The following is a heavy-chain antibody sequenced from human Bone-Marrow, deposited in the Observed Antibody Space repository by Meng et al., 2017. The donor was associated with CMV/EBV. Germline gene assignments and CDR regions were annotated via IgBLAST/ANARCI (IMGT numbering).Heavy chain of an antibody. J-gene: IGHJ6*02. CDR1: GFTFSDYY. V-gene: IGHV3-11*01. CDR2: ISSSGSTI. D-gene: IGHD1-7*01. Sequence: GESLKISCAASGFTFSDYYMSWIRQAPGKGLEWVSSISSSGSTIYNADSVKGRFTISRDNAKNSLYLQMNSLRAEDTAVYYCARGNWNYGHYYYYGMDVWGQGTTVTVSS. CDR3: ARGNWNYGHYYYYGMDV.